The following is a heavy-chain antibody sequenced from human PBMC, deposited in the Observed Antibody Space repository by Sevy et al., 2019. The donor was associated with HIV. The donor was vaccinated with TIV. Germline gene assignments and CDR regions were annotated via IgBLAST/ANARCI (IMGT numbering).Heavy chain of an antibody. J-gene: IGHJ4*02. CDR1: QFTFSRYG. CDR2: ISYDGSNK. D-gene: IGHD2-2*01. V-gene: IGHV3-30*18. CDR3: AKRGYCSSTSCYAFDY. Sequence: GGSLRLSCAASQFTFSRYGMLWVRQAPGKGLEWVALISYDGSNKYYADSVKGRFTISRDNSKNTLYLQMDSLRVEDTAVYYCAKRGYCSSTSCYAFDYWGQGTLVTVSS.